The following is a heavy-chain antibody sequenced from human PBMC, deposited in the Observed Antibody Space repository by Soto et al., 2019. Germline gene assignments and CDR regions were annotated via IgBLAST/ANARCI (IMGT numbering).Heavy chain of an antibody. D-gene: IGHD3-3*01. CDR2: ISGSAGGT. Sequence: EVQLLESGGGLVQPGGSLRLSCAASGFTFGHYAMTWVRQAPGKGLEWVATISGSAGGTYYADSVKGRFTISRDNSKTTLYLQMNSLRAEDTAIYYCAKDLQGGDFWSGYFSRDAFDVWGQGATVSVSS. J-gene: IGHJ3*01. V-gene: IGHV3-23*01. CDR3: AKDLQGGDFWSGYFSRDAFDV. CDR1: GFTFGHYA.